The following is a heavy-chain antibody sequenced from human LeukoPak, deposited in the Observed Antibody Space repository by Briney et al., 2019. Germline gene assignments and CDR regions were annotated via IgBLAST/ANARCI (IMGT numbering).Heavy chain of an antibody. Sequence: SETLSLTCTVSGYSISSGYYWGWIRQPPGKGLEWIGNIYHSGSTYYNPSLKSRVTISVDTSKNQFSLKLSSVTAADTAVYYCARDLTTGVDYWGQGTLVTVSS. J-gene: IGHJ4*02. V-gene: IGHV4-38-2*02. CDR3: ARDLTTGVDY. D-gene: IGHD4-11*01. CDR2: IYHSGST. CDR1: GYSISSGYY.